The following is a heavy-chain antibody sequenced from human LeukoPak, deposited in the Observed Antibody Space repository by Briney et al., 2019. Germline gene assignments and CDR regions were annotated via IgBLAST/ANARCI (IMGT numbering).Heavy chain of an antibody. Sequence: SETLSLTCTVSGGSISSFYWSWIRQPPGKGLEWIGYIYYSGSTNYNPSLKSRVTISVDTSKNQFSLKLSSVTAADTAVYYCARDYSNTWGNWFDPWGQGTLVTVSS. CDR2: IYYSGST. CDR1: GGSISSFY. J-gene: IGHJ5*02. V-gene: IGHV4-59*01. CDR3: ARDYSNTWGNWFDP. D-gene: IGHD6-13*01.